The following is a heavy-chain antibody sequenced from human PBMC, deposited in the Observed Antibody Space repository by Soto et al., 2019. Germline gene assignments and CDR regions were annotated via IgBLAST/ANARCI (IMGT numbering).Heavy chain of an antibody. D-gene: IGHD6-13*01. J-gene: IGHJ3*01. Sequence: PGESLKISCKGSGYSCSNYWLGWVRQMPGKGLEWMGIIYLGDSDTRYSPSFQGQVTISADKSIRTAYLQWSSLKASDTAMYYCARRISAGNSAFDVWGQGTMVTVSS. CDR3: ARRISAGNSAFDV. V-gene: IGHV5-51*01. CDR1: GYSCSNYW. CDR2: IYLGDSDT.